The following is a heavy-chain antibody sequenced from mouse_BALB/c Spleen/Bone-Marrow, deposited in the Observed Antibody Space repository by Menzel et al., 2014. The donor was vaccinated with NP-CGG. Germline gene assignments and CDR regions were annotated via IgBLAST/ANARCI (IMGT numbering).Heavy chain of an antibody. V-gene: IGHV1-4*02. D-gene: IGHD5-5*01. Sequence: QVHVKQSAAELARPGASVKLSCKASGYIFTSYTIQWIKQRPGQGLEWIGYINPSIGYTEYNQKFKDKTTLTADTSSSTTYMQLSSLTSEDSAVFFFPPSPTSYAYFDYWGQGTTLTVSS. CDR1: GYIFTSYT. CDR3: PPSPTSYAYFDY. J-gene: IGHJ2*01. CDR2: INPSIGYT.